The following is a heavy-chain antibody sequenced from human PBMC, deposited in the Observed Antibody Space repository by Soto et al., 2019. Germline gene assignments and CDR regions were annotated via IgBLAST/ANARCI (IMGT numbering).Heavy chain of an antibody. D-gene: IGHD4-17*01. CDR2: ISYTGSA. J-gene: IGHJ6*02. V-gene: IGHV4-59*01. Sequence: XATLGLTCTVSGGSINYSYWTWIRQPPGKGLEWIGYISYTGSANYNASLKSRLTISVDTSKNQFSLKLSSVTAADTALYYCARVNYGDYYYGMDVWGQGTTVTVSS. CDR1: GGSINYSY. CDR3: ARVNYGDYYYGMDV.